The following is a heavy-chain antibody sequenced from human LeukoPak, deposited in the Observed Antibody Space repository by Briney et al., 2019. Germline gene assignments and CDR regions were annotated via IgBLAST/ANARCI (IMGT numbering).Heavy chain of an antibody. D-gene: IGHD3-22*01. CDR2: IIPIFGTA. J-gene: IGHJ5*02. V-gene: IGHV1-69*05. CDR3: PRGLYDSSGSEEKNWFDP. Sequence: SVKVSCKASGGTFSSYAISWVRQAHGQGLEWMGGIIPIFGTANYAQKFQGRVTLTTDESTSTAYMELSSLRSEDTAVYYCPRGLYDSSGSEEKNWFDPWGQGTLVTVSS. CDR1: GGTFSSYA.